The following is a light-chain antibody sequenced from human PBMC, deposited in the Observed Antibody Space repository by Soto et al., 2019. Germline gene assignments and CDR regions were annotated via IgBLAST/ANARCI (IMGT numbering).Light chain of an antibody. CDR2: GVY. CDR1: QTGSNSY. J-gene: IGKJ1*01. Sequence: IVLTQSPGTLSLSPGERATLSCRASQTGSNSYLAWYQHKLGQAPRLLIYGVYTRASGIPDRFSGSGSGTEFTLTITRLEPEDSAVYFCQHYGYSQWTFGQGTKVEIK. V-gene: IGKV3-20*01. CDR3: QHYGYSQWT.